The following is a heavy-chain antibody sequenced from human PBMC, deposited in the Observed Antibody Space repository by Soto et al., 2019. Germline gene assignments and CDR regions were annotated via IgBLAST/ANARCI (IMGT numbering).Heavy chain of an antibody. J-gene: IGHJ6*02. V-gene: IGHV3-48*03. CDR1: GFTFSSYE. CDR3: ARVAVSSSWFPHGMDV. CDR2: ISSSGSTI. D-gene: IGHD6-13*01. Sequence: EVQLVESGGGLVLPGGSLRLSCAASGFTFSSYEMNWVRQAPGKGLEWVSYISSSGSTIYYADSVKGRFTISRDNAKNSLYLQMNSLRAEDTAVYYCARVAVSSSWFPHGMDVWGQGTTVTVSS.